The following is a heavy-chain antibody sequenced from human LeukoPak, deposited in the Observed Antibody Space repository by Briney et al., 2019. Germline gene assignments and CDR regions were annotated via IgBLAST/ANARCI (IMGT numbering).Heavy chain of an antibody. V-gene: IGHV1-2*02. CDR3: ARSLFVATATYFDY. CDR1: GYTFTGYY. D-gene: IGHD5-12*01. CDR2: INPNSDGT. J-gene: IGHJ4*02. Sequence: GASVKVSCKASGYTFTGYYMHWVRLAPGQGLEWMGWINPNSDGTNYAQKFQGRVTMTRDTSISTAYMELSRLRSDDTAVYYCARSLFVATATYFDYWGQGTLVTVSS.